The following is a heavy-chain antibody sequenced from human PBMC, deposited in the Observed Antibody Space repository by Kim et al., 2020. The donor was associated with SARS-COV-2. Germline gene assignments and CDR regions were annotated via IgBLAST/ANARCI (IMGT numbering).Heavy chain of an antibody. V-gene: IGHV1-3*01. CDR2: INADNGNT. J-gene: IGHJ6*02. CDR3: AREDLLWFGESATYYHYGMDV. CDR1: GYTFTSYA. D-gene: IGHD3-10*01. Sequence: ASVKVSCKASGYTFTSYAMHWVRQAPGQRLEWMGWINADNGNTKYSQKFQGRVTITRDTSASTAYMELSSLRSEDTAVYYCAREDLLWFGESATYYHYGMDVWVQGTTVTASS.